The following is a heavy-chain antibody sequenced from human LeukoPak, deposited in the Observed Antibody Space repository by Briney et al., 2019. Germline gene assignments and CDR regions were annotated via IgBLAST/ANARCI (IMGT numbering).Heavy chain of an antibody. CDR2: IHPSGIT. CDR3: VRDEYRDV. D-gene: IGHD2/OR15-2a*01. J-gene: IGHJ6*04. Sequence: SETLSRTCTVSGASINKDYWAWIRQPAGKGLEWIGRIHPSGITHQNPSLRGRVTMSIDASKNQFSLNLSSVTAADTAVYYCVRDEYRDVWGKGTTVTVSS. V-gene: IGHV4-4*07. CDR1: GASINKDY.